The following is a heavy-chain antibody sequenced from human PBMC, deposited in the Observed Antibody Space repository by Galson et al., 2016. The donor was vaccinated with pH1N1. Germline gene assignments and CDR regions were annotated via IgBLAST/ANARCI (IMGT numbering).Heavy chain of an antibody. CDR3: LKYDSSGFYYGRLVD. V-gene: IGHV3-23*01. Sequence: SLRLSCAASGFTFSVFAMHWVRQAPGKGLEWVSAISGSGESTYYADSVKGRFTISRDNPKNTLYLQLNSLRAGDSAVYYCLKYDSSGFYYGRLVDWGQGTLVTVSS. D-gene: IGHD3-22*01. J-gene: IGHJ4*02. CDR1: GFTFSVFA. CDR2: ISGSGEST.